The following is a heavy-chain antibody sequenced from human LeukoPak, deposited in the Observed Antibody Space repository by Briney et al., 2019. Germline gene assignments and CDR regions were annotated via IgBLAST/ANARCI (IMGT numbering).Heavy chain of an antibody. Sequence: PSETLSLTCTVSGASISSYDWSWIRQPAGKGLEWIGRIFNTGSSDSTNYNPSLKNRVTMSVDTSRNQVSLRLSSVTAADTAVYYCARSIAYADYYFDYWGQGTLVTVSS. V-gene: IGHV4-4*07. J-gene: IGHJ4*02. CDR2: IFNTGSSDST. D-gene: IGHD2-21*01. CDR3: ARSIAYADYYFDY. CDR1: GASISSYD.